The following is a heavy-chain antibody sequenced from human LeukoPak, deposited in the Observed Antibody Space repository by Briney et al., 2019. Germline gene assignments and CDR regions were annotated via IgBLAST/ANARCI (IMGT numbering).Heavy chain of an antibody. CDR1: GGSISSYY. CDR3: AKDQRNSPIDY. Sequence: SETLSLTCTVSGGSISSYYWSWIRQPAGKGLEWIGRIYTSGSTNYNPSLKSRVTISVDTSKNQFSLKLSSVTAADTAVYYCAKDQRNSPIDYWGQGTLVTVSS. J-gene: IGHJ4*02. D-gene: IGHD2-21*01. CDR2: IYTSGST. V-gene: IGHV4-4*07.